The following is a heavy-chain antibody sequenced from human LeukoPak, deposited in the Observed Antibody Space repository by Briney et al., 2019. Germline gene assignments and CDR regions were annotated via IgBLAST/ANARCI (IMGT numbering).Heavy chain of an antibody. J-gene: IGHJ4*02. Sequence: SETLSLTCTVSGGSISSYYWSWIRQPPGKGLEWIGYIYYRGSTYYNPSLKSRVTISVDTSKNQFSLKLSSVTAADTAVYYCARVDEAGDQRFDYWGQGTLVTVSS. D-gene: IGHD7-27*01. V-gene: IGHV4-59*06. CDR2: IYYRGST. CDR1: GGSISSYY. CDR3: ARVDEAGDQRFDY.